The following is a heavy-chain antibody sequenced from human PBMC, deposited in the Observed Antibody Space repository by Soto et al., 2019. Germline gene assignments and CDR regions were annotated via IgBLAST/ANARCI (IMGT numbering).Heavy chain of an antibody. V-gene: IGHV6-1*01. Sequence: QIHLQQSGPGLVKPSQTLSLTCAISGDSVSTNSATWDWIRQPPSRGLEWLGRTYYRSNWYTDYAVSVKGRITISPDTSNNQLSLQLNSVTPDDTAVYYCARLIGNSWLDSWGQGTLVTVSS. D-gene: IGHD2-8*01. CDR2: TYYRSNWYT. CDR3: ARLIGNSWLDS. CDR1: GDSVSTNSAT. J-gene: IGHJ5*01.